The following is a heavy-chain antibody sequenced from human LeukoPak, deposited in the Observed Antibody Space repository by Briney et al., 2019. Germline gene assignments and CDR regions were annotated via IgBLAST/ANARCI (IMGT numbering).Heavy chain of an antibody. J-gene: IGHJ4*02. CDR2: INDDGSST. CDR3: ARVSGPGMNEYYHL. V-gene: IGHV3-74*01. CDR1: GFTFSGAW. Sequence: GGSLRLSCAASGFTFSGAWMHWVRQAPGKGLMWVSRINDDGSSTRHADSVKGRSTISRDNAKNTLYLQMNSLRAEDTAVYYCARVSGPGMNEYYHLWGQGTLVTVSS. D-gene: IGHD2-2*01.